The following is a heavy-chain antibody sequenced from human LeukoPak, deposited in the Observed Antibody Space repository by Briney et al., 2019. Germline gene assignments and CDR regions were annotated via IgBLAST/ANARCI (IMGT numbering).Heavy chain of an antibody. Sequence: ASVKVSCKASGYTFTSYDINWVRQATGQGLEWMGWMNPNSGNTGYAQKFQGRVTMTRNTSISTAYMELSSLRSEDTAVYYCATDKAPYYYDSSGYLFDYWGQGTLVTVSS. V-gene: IGHV1-8*01. CDR1: GYTFTSYD. D-gene: IGHD3-22*01. J-gene: IGHJ4*02. CDR3: ATDKAPYYYDSSGYLFDY. CDR2: MNPNSGNT.